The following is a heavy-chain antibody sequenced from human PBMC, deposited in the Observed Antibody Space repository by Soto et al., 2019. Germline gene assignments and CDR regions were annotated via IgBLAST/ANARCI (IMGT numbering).Heavy chain of an antibody. V-gene: IGHV3-49*03. Sequence: EVQLVESGGGLVQPGRSLRLSCAASGFTFGDFGMSWIRQAPGKGLEWVGVIRGKVHGGTTEYAASVKGRFIISKDDSKSTAYMQMKRLKTEDTAEYFCTKDVYCGGDCYNANYWGQGTLVTVSS. J-gene: IGHJ4*02. D-gene: IGHD2-21*01. CDR2: IRGKVHGGTT. CDR3: TKDVYCGGDCYNANY. CDR1: GFTFGDFG.